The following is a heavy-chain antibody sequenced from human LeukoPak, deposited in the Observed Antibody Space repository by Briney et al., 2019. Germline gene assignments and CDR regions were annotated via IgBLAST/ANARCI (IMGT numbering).Heavy chain of an antibody. Sequence: PGGSLRLSCAASGFTFSNYAMSWVRQAPGKGLEWVSSISVSGGYTYYADSVKGRFTISRDNSKNTLYLQLNSLTAEDTAVYYCATKQWLVRGWFDPWGQGTLVTVSS. J-gene: IGHJ5*02. D-gene: IGHD6-19*01. CDR1: GFTFSNYA. CDR3: ATKQWLVRGWFDP. CDR2: ISVSGGYT. V-gene: IGHV3-23*01.